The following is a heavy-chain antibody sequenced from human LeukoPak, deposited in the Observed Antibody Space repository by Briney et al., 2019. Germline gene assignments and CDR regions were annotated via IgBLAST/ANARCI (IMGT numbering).Heavy chain of an antibody. CDR1: GFTVSNNY. CDR3: ARDPPAVTANTYG. J-gene: IGHJ4*02. V-gene: IGHV3-66*01. Sequence: GGSLRLSCAASGFTVSNNYMNWVRQAPGKGLEWVSLIYSGGTTYYSDSVKGRFTISRDGSKNTLYLQMNSLRVEDTAVYYCARDPPAVTANTYGWGQGTLVTVSS. D-gene: IGHD5-18*01. CDR2: IYSGGTT.